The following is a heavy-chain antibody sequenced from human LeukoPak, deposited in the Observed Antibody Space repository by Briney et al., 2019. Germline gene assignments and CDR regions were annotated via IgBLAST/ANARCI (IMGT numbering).Heavy chain of an antibody. V-gene: IGHV3-30-3*01. CDR3: ARDGWFGELDKDHFDY. J-gene: IGHJ4*02. D-gene: IGHD3-10*01. CDR2: ISYNGVNK. CDR1: GFTFSDYA. Sequence: GGSLRLSCAASGFTFSDYAMHWVRQAPGKGLEWVTLISYNGVNKYYADSVKGRFTISRDNAKNLLYLQMNSLRAEDTAVYYCARDGWFGELDKDHFDYWGQGTLVTVSS.